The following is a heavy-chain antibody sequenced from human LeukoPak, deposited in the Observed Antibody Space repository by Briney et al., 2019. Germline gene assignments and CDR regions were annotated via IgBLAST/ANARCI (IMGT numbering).Heavy chain of an antibody. CDR1: GYTFTSYY. CDR2: INPSGGST. Sequence: ASVTVSCKASGYTFTSYYMHWVRQAPGQGLEWMGIINPSGGSTSYAQKFQGRVTMTRDTSISTAYMELSRLRSDDTAVYYCARSLWFGEFNDAFDIWGQGTMVTVSS. D-gene: IGHD3-10*01. CDR3: ARSLWFGEFNDAFDI. V-gene: IGHV1-46*01. J-gene: IGHJ3*02.